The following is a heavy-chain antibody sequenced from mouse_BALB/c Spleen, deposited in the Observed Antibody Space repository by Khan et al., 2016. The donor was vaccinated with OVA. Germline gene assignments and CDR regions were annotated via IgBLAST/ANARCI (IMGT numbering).Heavy chain of an antibody. Sequence: EVQLVETGGGLVQPKGSLKLSCAASGFTFNTNAMNWVRQAPGKGLEWVARIRTKSNNYATSYADSVKDRFTISRDDSQSMLYLQMNNLKAEDTAMYYCFTVGAYWGQGTLVTVSA. V-gene: IGHV10S3*01. CDR3: FTVGAY. J-gene: IGHJ3*01. CDR2: IRTKSNNYAT. D-gene: IGHD1-1*01. CDR1: GFTFNTNA.